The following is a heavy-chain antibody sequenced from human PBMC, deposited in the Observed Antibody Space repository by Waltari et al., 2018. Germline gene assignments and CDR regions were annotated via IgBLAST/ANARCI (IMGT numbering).Heavy chain of an antibody. V-gene: IGHV3-53*02. CDR2: LYPASHT. CDR1: GFIVSSTF. CDR3: ARGNVQAGGRYYFDF. D-gene: IGHD6-13*01. J-gene: IGHJ4*02. Sequence: EVQVVETGGGLIQPGVSLRLSCAASGFIVSSTFMSWVRQAPGKGLGGVSILYPASHTYYADSVKGRLIISRDSSKNTLYLQMSSVTAEDTAVYYCARGNVQAGGRYYFDFWGQGTLVTVSS.